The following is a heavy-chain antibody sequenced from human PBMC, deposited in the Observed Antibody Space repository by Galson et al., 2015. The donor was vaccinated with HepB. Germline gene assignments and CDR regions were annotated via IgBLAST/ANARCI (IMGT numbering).Heavy chain of an antibody. Sequence: SETLSLTCAVYGGSFSGYYWSWIRQPPGKGLEWIGEINHSGSTNYNPSLKSRVTISVDTSKNQFSLKLSSVTAADTAVYYCARGPRNQPGEITMVRGRRTFDYWGQGTLVTVSS. J-gene: IGHJ4*02. V-gene: IGHV4-34*01. D-gene: IGHD3-10*01. CDR2: INHSGST. CDR1: GGSFSGYY. CDR3: ARGPRNQPGEITMVRGRRTFDY.